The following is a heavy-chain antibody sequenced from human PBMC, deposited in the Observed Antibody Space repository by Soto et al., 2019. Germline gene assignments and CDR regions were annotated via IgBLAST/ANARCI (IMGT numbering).Heavy chain of an antibody. Sequence: QVQLQESGPGQVKPSETLSLTCTVSGGSMNIYYWTWIRQPPGKGLEWIGYVRDTGSTNYNPSLTSRVTISIDTSRNQFSLSWSSVTGADTALYFCARYSPPKKTYDSNPGWFDPWGQGTLVAVSS. J-gene: IGHJ5*02. CDR3: ARYSPPKKTYDSNPGWFDP. V-gene: IGHV4-59*01. CDR2: VRDTGST. CDR1: GGSMNIYY. D-gene: IGHD3-22*01.